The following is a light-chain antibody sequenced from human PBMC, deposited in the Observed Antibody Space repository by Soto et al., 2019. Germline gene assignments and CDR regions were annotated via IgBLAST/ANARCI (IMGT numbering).Light chain of an antibody. V-gene: IGLV2-8*01. Sequence: QSVLTQPPSASGSPVQSVTISCTGTSSDVGRYDYVSWYQQHPGKAPKLMIYEVTKRPSGVPDRFSASKSGNTASLTVSGLQAEDEADYYCSSYAGFNNVVFGGGTKLTVL. CDR3: SSYAGFNNVV. CDR2: EVT. CDR1: SSDVGRYDY. J-gene: IGLJ2*01.